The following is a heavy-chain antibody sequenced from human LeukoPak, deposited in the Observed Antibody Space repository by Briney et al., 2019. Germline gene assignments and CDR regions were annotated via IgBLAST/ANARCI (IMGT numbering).Heavy chain of an antibody. CDR1: GRSFSDFY. CDR3: ARIFRLRGSIDPGSSGPFDY. CDR2: ISRNGGT. V-gene: IGHV4-34*01. J-gene: IGHJ4*02. D-gene: IGHD4-17*01. Sequence: SETLSLTCAVYGRSFSDFYWSWIRQPPGKGLEWIGEISRNGGTNYNPSLQSRVTISIDTSKNQFSLKLTSVTPADTAVYYCARIFRLRGSIDPGSSGPFDYWGQGTLVTVSS.